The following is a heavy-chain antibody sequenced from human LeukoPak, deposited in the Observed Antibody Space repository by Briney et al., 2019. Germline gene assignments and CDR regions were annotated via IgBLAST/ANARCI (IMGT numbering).Heavy chain of an antibody. D-gene: IGHD6-13*01. Sequence: SETLSLTCAVSGYSIRSGYYWGWIRQPPGKGLEWIGSIYHSGSTYYIPSLKSRVTISVDTSKNQFSLKLSSVTAADTAVYYCARERGDSSPFDYWGQGTLVTVSS. CDR2: IYHSGST. CDR3: ARERGDSSPFDY. V-gene: IGHV4-38-2*02. CDR1: GYSIRSGYY. J-gene: IGHJ4*02.